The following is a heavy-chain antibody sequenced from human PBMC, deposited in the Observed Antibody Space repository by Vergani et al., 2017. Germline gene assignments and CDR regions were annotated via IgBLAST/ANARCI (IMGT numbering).Heavy chain of an antibody. CDR3: ARPYGRYDWFDY. V-gene: IGHV3-23*04. D-gene: IGHD1-20*01. CDR2: ISASGAPT. Sequence: EVQLVESGGGLVQPGRSLRLSCAASGFSFDDYDMHWVRQAPGKGLEWVSGISASGAPTYYADSVKGRVTISRDNSKNTLYLQMNSLRVEDTAVYYCARPYGRYDWFDYWGQRTLVTVSS. CDR1: GFSFDDYD. J-gene: IGHJ4*01.